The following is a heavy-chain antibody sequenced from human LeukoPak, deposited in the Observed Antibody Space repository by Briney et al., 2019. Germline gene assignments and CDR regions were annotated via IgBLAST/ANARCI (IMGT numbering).Heavy chain of an antibody. Sequence: GGSLRLSCAASGFTFSSYEMNWVRQAPGKGLEGVPYISSSGSTIYYADSGKGRFTISRDNAKNSLYLQMNSLRAEDTAVYYCARGERGKTDYWGQGTLVTVSS. V-gene: IGHV3-48*03. CDR1: GFTFSSYE. J-gene: IGHJ4*02. CDR3: ARGERGKTDY. CDR2: ISSSGSTI.